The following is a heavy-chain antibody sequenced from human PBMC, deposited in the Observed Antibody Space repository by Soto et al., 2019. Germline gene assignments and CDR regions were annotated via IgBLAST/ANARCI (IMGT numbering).Heavy chain of an antibody. D-gene: IGHD1-20*01. V-gene: IGHV1-69*01. CDR3: ARDPRSITGTTSSEDFQH. J-gene: IGHJ1*01. Sequence: QAQLMQSGAEVKKPGSSVKVSCKASGGTFSGYAISWVRQAPGQGLEWMGGIIPVLGITNYAQKFQGRITIDADESTGTAYMDLRILRSDDTAVYYCARDPRSITGTTSSEDFQHWGPGTLVSVSS. CDR2: IIPVLGIT. CDR1: GGTFSGYA.